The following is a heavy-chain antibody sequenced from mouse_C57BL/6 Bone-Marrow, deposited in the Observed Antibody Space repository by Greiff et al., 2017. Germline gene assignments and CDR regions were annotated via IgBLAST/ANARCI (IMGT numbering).Heavy chain of an antibody. D-gene: IGHD1-1*01. CDR3: AGEDGIDVPGAWFAD. CDR2: IDPEDGET. J-gene: IGHJ3*01. Sequence: EVQRVESGAELVKPGASVKLSCTASGFNIKDYYMHWVKQRTEQGLEWIGRIDPEDGETKYAPKFQGKATITADTSSNTAYLQLSSLTSEDTAVYYCAGEDGIDVPGAWFADWGQGTLVTVSA. CDR1: GFNIKDYY. V-gene: IGHV14-2*01.